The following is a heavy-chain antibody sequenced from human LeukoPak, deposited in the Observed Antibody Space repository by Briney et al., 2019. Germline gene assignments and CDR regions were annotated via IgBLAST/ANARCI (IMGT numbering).Heavy chain of an antibody. J-gene: IGHJ4*02. CDR3: ARDLVVAVAEQGDY. CDR2: VHITGDT. CDR1: GDSISSGSYY. V-gene: IGHV4-61*02. Sequence: PSETLSLTCTVSGDSISSGSYYWSWVRQSAGKGLEWIGRVHITGDTKYNPSLKSRVTISEDTFKNQFSLKLSSVTAADTAVYYCARDLVVAVAEQGDYWGQGTLVTVSS. D-gene: IGHD2-15*01.